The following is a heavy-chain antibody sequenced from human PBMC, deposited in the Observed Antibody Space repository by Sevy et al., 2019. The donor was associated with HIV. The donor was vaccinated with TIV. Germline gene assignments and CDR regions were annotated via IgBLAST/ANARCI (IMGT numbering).Heavy chain of an antibody. D-gene: IGHD3-10*01. CDR2: ISYDGSNK. CDR3: ARGSRSYGSGSSLS. CDR1: GFTFSSYA. J-gene: IGHJ5*02. V-gene: IGHV3-30*04. Sequence: GGSLRLSCAASGFTFSSYAMHWVRQAPGKGLEWVAVISYDGSNKYYADSVKGRFTISRDNSKNTLYLQMNSLRAEDTAVYYCARGSRSYGSGSSLSWGQGTLVTVSS.